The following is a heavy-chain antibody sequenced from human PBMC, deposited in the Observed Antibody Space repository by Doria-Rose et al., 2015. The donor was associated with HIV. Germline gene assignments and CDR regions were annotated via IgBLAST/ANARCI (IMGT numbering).Heavy chain of an antibody. CDR3: ARVHSGCDPPAEYYGMDV. J-gene: IGHJ6*02. V-gene: IGHV3-30-3*01. Sequence: PGRSLRLSCAVSGFTLSLYGIHWVRQAPGKGLKWVALISYDGSKEYYADSVKGRFTISRDNSKNILYLQMNSLRAEDTAVYYCARVHSGCDPPAEYYGMDVWGQGTTVTVSS. D-gene: IGHD5-12*01. CDR2: ISYDGSKE. CDR1: GFTLSLYG.